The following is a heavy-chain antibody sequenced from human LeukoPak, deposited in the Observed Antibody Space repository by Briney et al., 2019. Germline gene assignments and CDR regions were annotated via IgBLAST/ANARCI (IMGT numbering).Heavy chain of an antibody. CDR1: GGSISSYY. Sequence: PSETLPLTCTVSGGSISSYYWSWIRQPPGKGLEWIGYIYYSGSTNYNPSLKSRVTISVDTSKNQFSLKLSSVTAADTAVYYCARSADDYDSSGYPYWGQGTLVTVSS. CDR2: IYYSGST. V-gene: IGHV4-59*08. J-gene: IGHJ4*02. CDR3: ARSADDYDSSGYPY. D-gene: IGHD3-22*01.